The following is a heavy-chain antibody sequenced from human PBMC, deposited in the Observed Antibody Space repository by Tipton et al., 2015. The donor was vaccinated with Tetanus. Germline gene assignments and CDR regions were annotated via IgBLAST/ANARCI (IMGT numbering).Heavy chain of an antibody. CDR1: GFYFPVYA. D-gene: IGHD2/OR15-2a*01. CDR2: ISGSGDRT. V-gene: IGHV3-23*01. Sequence: SLRLSCAASGFYFPVYAVSWVRQVPGKGLEWVSSISGSGDRTYYSDSVEGRFTISRDNSANRLFLQMNSLKADDTAVYYCARAFCNYNCHGGYFVYWGQGTLVTVSS. J-gene: IGHJ4*02. CDR3: ARAFCNYNCHGGYFVY.